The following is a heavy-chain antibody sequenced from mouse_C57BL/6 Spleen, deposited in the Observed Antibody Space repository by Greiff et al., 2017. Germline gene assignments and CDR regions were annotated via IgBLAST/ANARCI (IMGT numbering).Heavy chain of an antibody. V-gene: IGHV1-64*01. CDR3: ARGYYDGSSLKAMDY. D-gene: IGHD1-1*01. CDR2: IHPNSGST. J-gene: IGHJ4*01. CDR1: GYTFTSYW. Sequence: VQLQQSGAELVKPGASVKLSCKASGYTFTSYWMHWVKQRPGQGLEWIGMIHPNSGSTNYNEKFKSKATLTVDKSSSTAYMQLSSLTSEDSAVYYCARGYYDGSSLKAMDYWGQGTSVTVSS.